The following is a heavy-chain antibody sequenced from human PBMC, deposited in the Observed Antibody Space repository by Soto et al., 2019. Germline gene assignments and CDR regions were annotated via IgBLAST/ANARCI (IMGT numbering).Heavy chain of an antibody. CDR2: VYYSGTT. J-gene: IGHJ4*02. CDR1: GGSISTSNYY. CDR3: ATLVVPAIRNIDFDX. D-gene: IGHD2-21*02. Sequence: PSETLSLTFTVSGGSISTSNYYWGWVRQPPGKGLDSIGKVYYSGTTYYDPSLRSRVTISVDTSKNQFSLKLNSVTAADTAFYYCATLVVPAIRNIDFDXWGPETRVTAS. V-gene: IGHV4-39*01.